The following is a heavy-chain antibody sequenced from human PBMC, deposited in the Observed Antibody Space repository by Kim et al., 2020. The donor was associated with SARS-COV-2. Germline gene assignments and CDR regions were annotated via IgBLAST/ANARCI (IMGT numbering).Heavy chain of an antibody. CDR3: ATHGYCSNGNCPTHYYYGLAV. J-gene: IGHJ6*02. D-gene: IGHD2-15*01. CDR2: ISTKNENT. CDR1: GYSFTTYG. V-gene: IGHV1-18*01. Sequence: ASVKVSCKGSGYSFTTYGITWVRQAPGQGLEWMGWISTKNENTNYAQKFQGRVTMTTDTSTSTSYMELRSLRSDDTALYYCATHGYCSNGNCPTHYYYGLAVWGQGTTVTVSS.